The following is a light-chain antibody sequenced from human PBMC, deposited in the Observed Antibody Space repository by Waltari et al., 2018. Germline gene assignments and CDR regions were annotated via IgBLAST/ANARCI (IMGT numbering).Light chain of an antibody. Sequence: QSALTQPASVSGSPGQSLTISCTGTSSDVGTYTLVPWYQQHPGKAPKLMISAGSKRPSGVSNRFSGSKSGNTASLTISGLQAEDEADYYCCSYAGSSTYVFGTGTKVTVL. CDR1: SSDVGTYTL. J-gene: IGLJ1*01. CDR3: CSYAGSSTYV. V-gene: IGLV2-23*01. CDR2: AGS.